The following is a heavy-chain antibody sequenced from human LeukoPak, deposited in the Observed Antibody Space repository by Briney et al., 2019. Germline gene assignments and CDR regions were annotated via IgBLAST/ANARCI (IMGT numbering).Heavy chain of an antibody. CDR1: GGSFSGYY. V-gene: IGHV4-34*01. D-gene: IGHD5-24*01. J-gene: IGHJ4*02. Sequence: SETLSLTCAVYGGSFSGYYWSWIRQPPGKGLEWIGEINHSGSTNYNPSLKSRVTISVDTSKNQFSLKLSSVTAADTAVYYCAREGMATITGFDYWGQGTLVTVSS. CDR2: INHSGST. CDR3: AREGMATITGFDY.